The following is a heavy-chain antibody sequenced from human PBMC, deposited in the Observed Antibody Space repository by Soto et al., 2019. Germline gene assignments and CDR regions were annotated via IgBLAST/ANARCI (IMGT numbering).Heavy chain of an antibody. Sequence: QVQLVQSGAEVKKPGSSVKVSCKASGGTFSSYAISWVRQAPGQGLEWMGGIIPIFGTANYAQKFQGRVTITADESTSTDYMELSSLRSEDTAVYYCARGSPAPYSYGYGLFDYWGQGTLVTVSS. CDR1: GGTFSSYA. V-gene: IGHV1-69*01. J-gene: IGHJ4*02. D-gene: IGHD5-18*01. CDR2: IIPIFGTA. CDR3: ARGSPAPYSYGYGLFDY.